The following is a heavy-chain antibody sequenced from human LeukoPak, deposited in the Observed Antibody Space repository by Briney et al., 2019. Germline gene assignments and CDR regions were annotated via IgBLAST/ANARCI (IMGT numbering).Heavy chain of an antibody. D-gene: IGHD1-14*01. V-gene: IGHV3-30*02. CDR1: GFTFSSYE. CDR2: IRYDGNNK. J-gene: IGHJ4*02. CDR3: VKDNPLDY. Sequence: PGGSLRLSCAASGFTFSSYEMNWVRQAPGKVLEWVAFIRYDGNNKLYADSMKGRFTISRDNSKNTLYLHINSLRAEDTAVYYCVKDNPLDYWGQGTLVIVSS.